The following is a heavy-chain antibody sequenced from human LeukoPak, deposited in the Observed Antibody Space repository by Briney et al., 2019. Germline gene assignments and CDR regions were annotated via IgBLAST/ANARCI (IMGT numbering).Heavy chain of an antibody. CDR2: TYWNDDQ. CDR3: AHNGLYH. D-gene: IGHD2-2*03. J-gene: IGHJ5*02. V-gene: IGHV2-5*01. Sequence: SGPTLVNPTQPLTLTCTFSGFSLSTSGVGVAWMRQSPGQAPEWLAVTYWNDDQRYSPSLKSRLIITKDTSKNQVVLTMTNMDPADTATYHCAHNGLYHWGQGTLVTVSS. CDR1: GFSLSTSGVG.